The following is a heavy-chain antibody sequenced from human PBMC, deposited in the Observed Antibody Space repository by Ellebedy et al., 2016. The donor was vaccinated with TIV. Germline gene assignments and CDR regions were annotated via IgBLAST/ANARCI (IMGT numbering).Heavy chain of an antibody. Sequence: MPSETLSLTCTVSGYSISSSSYYWGWIRQPPGKGLEWIGNIYYSGSTYYNPSLRSRVTISVDTSKNQFSLKLSSVTAADTAVYYCASLEMATILDAFDIWGQGTKVTVSS. CDR2: IYYSGST. D-gene: IGHD5-24*01. CDR3: ASLEMATILDAFDI. CDR1: GYSISSSSYY. J-gene: IGHJ3*02. V-gene: IGHV4-39*01.